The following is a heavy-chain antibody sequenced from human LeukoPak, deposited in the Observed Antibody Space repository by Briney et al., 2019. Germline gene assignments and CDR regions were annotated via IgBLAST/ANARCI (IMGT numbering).Heavy chain of an antibody. Sequence: SQTLSLTCTVSGGSISSGDYYWSWIRQPPGKGLEWIGYIYYSGSTYYNPSLKSRVTISVDTSKNQFSLKLSSVTAADTAVYYCARLSYYYDSSGSYWFDPRGQGTLVTVSS. J-gene: IGHJ5*02. CDR3: ARLSYYYDSSGSYWFDP. CDR2: IYYSGST. CDR1: GGSISSGDYY. V-gene: IGHV4-30-4*01. D-gene: IGHD3-22*01.